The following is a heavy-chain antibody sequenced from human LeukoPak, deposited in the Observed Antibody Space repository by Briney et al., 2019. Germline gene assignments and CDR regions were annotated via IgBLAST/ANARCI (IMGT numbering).Heavy chain of an antibody. CDR1: GGSISSSSYY. D-gene: IGHD5-24*01. J-gene: IGHJ3*02. CDR2: IYYSGST. Sequence: PSETLSLTCTVSGGSISSSSYYWGWIRQPPGKGLEWIGSIYYSGSTYYNPSLKSRVTISVDTSKNQFSLKLSSVTAADTAVYYCAREERWLQYAFDIWGQGTMVTVSS. CDR3: AREERWLQYAFDI. V-gene: IGHV4-39*07.